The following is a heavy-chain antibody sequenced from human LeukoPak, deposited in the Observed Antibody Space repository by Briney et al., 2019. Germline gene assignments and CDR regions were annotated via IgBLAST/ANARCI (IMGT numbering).Heavy chain of an antibody. CDR2: IYHSGST. CDR1: GGSISSGGYS. CDR3: ARGRVAYYYDSSGYPYYFDY. Sequence: SETLSLTCAVSGGSISSGGYSWSWIRQPPGKGLEWIGYIYHSGSTYDNPSLKSRVTISVDRSKNQFSLKLSSVTAADTAVYYCARGRVAYYYDSSGYPYYFDYWGQGTLVTVSS. V-gene: IGHV4-30-2*01. D-gene: IGHD3-22*01. J-gene: IGHJ4*02.